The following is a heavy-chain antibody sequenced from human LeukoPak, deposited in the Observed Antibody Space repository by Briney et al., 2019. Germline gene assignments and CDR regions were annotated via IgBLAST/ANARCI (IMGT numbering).Heavy chain of an antibody. D-gene: IGHD6-6*01. Sequence: ASVKVSCKASGYTFTSYDINWVRPATGQGLEWMGWMNPNSGNTGYAQKFQGRVTMTRNTSISTAYMELSSLRSEDTAVYYCARSLVAARPFDYWGQGTLVTVSS. J-gene: IGHJ4*02. CDR1: GYTFTSYD. CDR2: MNPNSGNT. CDR3: ARSLVAARPFDY. V-gene: IGHV1-8*01.